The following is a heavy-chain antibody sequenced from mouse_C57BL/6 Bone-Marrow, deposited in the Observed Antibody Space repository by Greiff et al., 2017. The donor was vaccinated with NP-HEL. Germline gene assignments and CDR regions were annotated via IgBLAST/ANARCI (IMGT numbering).Heavy chain of an antibody. D-gene: IGHD1-1*01. V-gene: IGHV14-4*01. Sequence: VQLKESGAELVRPGASVKLSCTASGFNIKDDYMHWVKQRPEQGLAWIGWIDPENGDTEYASNFQGKATITADTSSNTAYLQLSSLTSEDTAVYFCTTFITTSYWGQGTLVTVSA. CDR1: GFNIKDDY. CDR3: TTFITTSY. J-gene: IGHJ3*01. CDR2: IDPENGDT.